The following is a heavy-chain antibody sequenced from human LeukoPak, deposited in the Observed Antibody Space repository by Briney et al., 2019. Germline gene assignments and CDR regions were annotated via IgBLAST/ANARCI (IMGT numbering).Heavy chain of an antibody. J-gene: IGHJ3*02. CDR2: IYYSGST. CDR1: GGSISSYY. Sequence: PSETLSLTCTVSGGSISSYYWSWIRQPPGKGLEWIGYIYYSGSTNYNPSLKSRVTISVDTSKNQFSLKLSSVTAADTAVYYCAREVSDKARSYSRESDAFDIWGQGTMVTVSS. D-gene: IGHD1-26*01. V-gene: IGHV4-59*01. CDR3: AREVSDKARSYSRESDAFDI.